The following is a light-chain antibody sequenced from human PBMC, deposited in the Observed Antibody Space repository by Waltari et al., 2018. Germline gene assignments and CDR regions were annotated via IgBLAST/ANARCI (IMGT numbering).Light chain of an antibody. CDR2: DAS. CDR1: QSVSTY. V-gene: IGKV3-11*01. CDR3: QQRSNWPPIT. Sequence: EILFTQSPPPLSFSPGERATLSCRASQSVSTYLAGYQPKPGQAPRLLSYDASNRATGIPARFSGSGSGTDFTLTISSLEPEDFAVYYCQQRSNWPPITCGQGTRLEIK. J-gene: IGKJ5*01.